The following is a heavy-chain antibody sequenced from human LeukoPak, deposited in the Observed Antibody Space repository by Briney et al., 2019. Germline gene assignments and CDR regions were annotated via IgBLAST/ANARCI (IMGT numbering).Heavy chain of an antibody. D-gene: IGHD1-26*01. CDR2: ISYSGST. Sequence: PSETLSLTCSVSGVSISSYYWSWIRQPPGKGLEWIADISYSGSTDYNPSLKGRVTIAADTSKSQFSLRLSSVTASDTAVYDCARLGVPAFDIWGQGTMVTVSS. CDR3: ARLGVPAFDI. CDR1: GVSISSYY. V-gene: IGHV4-59*08. J-gene: IGHJ3*02.